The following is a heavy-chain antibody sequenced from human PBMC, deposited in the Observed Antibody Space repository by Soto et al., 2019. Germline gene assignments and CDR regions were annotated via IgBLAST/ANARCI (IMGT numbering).Heavy chain of an antibody. CDR1: GGTFSSYA. CDR2: IIPIFGTA. J-gene: IGHJ6*02. Sequence: QVQLVQSGAEVKKPGSSVKVSCKASGGTFSSYAISWVRQAPGQGLEWMGGIIPIFGTANYAQKFRGRVTITADESTSTAYVELSSLRSEDTAVYYCAREVKLYYYDSSGYYYGYGMDVWGQGTTVTVSS. V-gene: IGHV1-69*12. CDR3: AREVKLYYYDSSGYYYGYGMDV. D-gene: IGHD3-22*01.